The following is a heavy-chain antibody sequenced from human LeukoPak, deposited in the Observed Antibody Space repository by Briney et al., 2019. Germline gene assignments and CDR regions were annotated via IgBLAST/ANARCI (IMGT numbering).Heavy chain of an antibody. Sequence: SETLSLTCTVSGGSISSYYWSWIRQPPGKGLEWIGYIYHSGSTNYNPSLKSRVTISVDTSKNQFSLKLSSVTAADTAVYYCARGGHYYGSGSYIDWFDPWGQGTLVTVSS. CDR3: ARGGHYYGSGSYIDWFDP. V-gene: IGHV4-59*01. CDR1: GGSISSYY. D-gene: IGHD3-10*01. CDR2: IYHSGST. J-gene: IGHJ5*02.